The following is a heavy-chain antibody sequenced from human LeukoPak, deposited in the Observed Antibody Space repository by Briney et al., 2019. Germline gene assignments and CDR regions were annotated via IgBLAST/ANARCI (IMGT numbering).Heavy chain of an antibody. Sequence: GGSLRLSCAASGFTFSSYAMSWVREAPGKGLEWVSAISGSGGSTYYADSVKGRFTISRDNSKNTLYLQMNSLRAEDTAVYYCASPPAARYYYYYYMDVWGKGTTVTVSS. D-gene: IGHD2-2*01. J-gene: IGHJ6*03. CDR1: GFTFSSYA. CDR3: ASPPAARYYYYYYMDV. V-gene: IGHV3-23*01. CDR2: ISGSGGST.